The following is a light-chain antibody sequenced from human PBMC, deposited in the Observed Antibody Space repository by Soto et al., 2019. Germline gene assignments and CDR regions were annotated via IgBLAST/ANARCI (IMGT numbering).Light chain of an antibody. Sequence: DIQMTQSPSSLSASVGDRVTITCQASQDITNYLNWYQQKPGKAPKLLIYDASSLESGVPSRFSGHGSGTDFTLTISSLQPEDVATYYCQKYDTAPLTFGQGTKVDIK. J-gene: IGKJ1*01. V-gene: IGKV1-33*01. CDR3: QKYDTAPLT. CDR1: QDITNY. CDR2: DAS.